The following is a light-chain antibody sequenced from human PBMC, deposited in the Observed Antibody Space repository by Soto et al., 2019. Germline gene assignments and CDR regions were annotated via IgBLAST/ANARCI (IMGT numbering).Light chain of an antibody. V-gene: IGKV3-15*01. CDR3: QQYNDWPRA. J-gene: IGKJ2*01. CDR2: GAS. CDR1: QSVSSN. Sequence: EIVMTQSPATLSVSPGEGATLSCRASQSVSSNLAWYQQKPGQAPRLLIYGASTRAAGIPARFSGSGSGTEFTLTISGLESEDFAVYYCQQYNDWPRAFGQGTKLEIK.